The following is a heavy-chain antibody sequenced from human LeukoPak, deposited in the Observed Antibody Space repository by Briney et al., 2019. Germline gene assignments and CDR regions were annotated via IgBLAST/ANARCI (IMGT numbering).Heavy chain of an antibody. V-gene: IGHV4-30-4*01. Sequence: PSQTLSLTCTLSGGSISSGDYYWSWIRQPPGKGLEWIGYTDYSGSTYYNPPLKSRVTISVDTSKNQFSLKLSSVTAADTAVYYCAIENPRRSKYCSGGSCYWFDPWGQGTLVTVSS. CDR1: GGSISSGDYY. CDR2: TDYSGST. D-gene: IGHD2-15*01. CDR3: AIENPRRSKYCSGGSCYWFDP. J-gene: IGHJ5*02.